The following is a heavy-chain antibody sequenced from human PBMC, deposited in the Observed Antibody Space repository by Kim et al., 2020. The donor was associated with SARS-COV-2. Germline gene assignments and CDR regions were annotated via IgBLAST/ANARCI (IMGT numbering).Heavy chain of an antibody. V-gene: IGHV1-46*01. CDR3: ARVMHGSGSYDY. D-gene: IGHD3-10*01. Sequence: SYAQKFQGRVTMTRDTSTSTVYMELSSLRSEDTAVYYCARVMHGSGSYDYWGQGTLVTVSS. J-gene: IGHJ4*02.